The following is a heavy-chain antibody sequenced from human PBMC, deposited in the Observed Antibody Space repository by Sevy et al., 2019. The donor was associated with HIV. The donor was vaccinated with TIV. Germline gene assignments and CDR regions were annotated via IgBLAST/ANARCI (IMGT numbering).Heavy chain of an antibody. CDR3: AKTPFMDFWNDYYSFYFDF. V-gene: IGHV3-23*01. J-gene: IGHJ4*02. CDR2: ISFSGSKT. CDR1: GFNFNNYA. Sequence: GGSLRLSGAAAGFNFNNYAMTWVRQAPGNGLEWVSGISFSGSKTYYAESVKGRFSISRDPSKNTLSLQMTNVRVEDTAVYFCAKTPFMDFWNDYYSFYFDFWGQGTLVPVSS. D-gene: IGHD3-3*01.